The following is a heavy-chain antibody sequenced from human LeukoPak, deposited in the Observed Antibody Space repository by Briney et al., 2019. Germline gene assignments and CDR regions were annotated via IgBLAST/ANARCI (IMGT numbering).Heavy chain of an antibody. CDR3: VRDRTMVRGVMGDAFDV. CDR2: ISWNGGTT. D-gene: IGHD3-10*01. CDR1: GFTFDDYG. J-gene: IGHJ3*01. V-gene: IGHV3-20*01. Sequence: GGSLRLSCEASGFTFDDYGMSWVRQAPEKGLEWVSGISWNGGTTGYADSAKGRFTISRDNAKDSLYLQMDSLRGEDTALYQCVRDRTMVRGVMGDAFDVWGQGTMVTVSS.